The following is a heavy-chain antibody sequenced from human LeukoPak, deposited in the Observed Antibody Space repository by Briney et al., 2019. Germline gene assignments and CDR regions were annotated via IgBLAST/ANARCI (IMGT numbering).Heavy chain of an antibody. CDR3: ARDVNIRDFWSGFHY. CDR2: ITSRSTTV. Sequence: GGSLRLSCAASGFTFSDYYMGWIRQAPGKGLEWVSLITSRSTTVHYADSVKGRFTISRDNAKNTLFLQMNSLRVDDTAVYYCARDVNIRDFWSGFHYWGQGTLVTVSS. V-gene: IGHV3-11*04. CDR1: GFTFSDYY. J-gene: IGHJ4*02. D-gene: IGHD3-3*01.